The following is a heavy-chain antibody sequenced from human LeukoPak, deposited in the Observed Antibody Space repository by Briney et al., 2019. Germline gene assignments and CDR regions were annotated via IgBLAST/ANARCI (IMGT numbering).Heavy chain of an antibody. CDR2: IYYSGST. J-gene: IGHJ4*02. V-gene: IGHV4-59*01. D-gene: IGHD6-13*01. Sequence: PSETLSLTCTVSGGSISSYYWSWIRQPPGKGLEWIGYIYYSGSTNYNPSLKSRVTISVDTSKNQFSLKLSSVTAADTAVYYCARLIAAAEPHLDYWGQGTLVTVSS. CDR1: GGSISSYY. CDR3: ARLIAAAEPHLDY.